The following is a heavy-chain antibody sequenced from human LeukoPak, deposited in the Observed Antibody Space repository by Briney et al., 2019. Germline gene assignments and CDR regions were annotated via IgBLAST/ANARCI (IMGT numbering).Heavy chain of an antibody. Sequence: SVKVSCKASGGTFSSYAISWVRQAPGQGLEWMGWIIPIFGTANYAQKFQGRVTITTDESTSTAYMELSSLRSEDTAVYYCARDSGSYLYFDYWGQGTLVTVSS. CDR2: IIPIFGTA. D-gene: IGHD1-26*01. CDR1: GGTFSSYA. J-gene: IGHJ4*02. CDR3: ARDSGSYLYFDY. V-gene: IGHV1-69*05.